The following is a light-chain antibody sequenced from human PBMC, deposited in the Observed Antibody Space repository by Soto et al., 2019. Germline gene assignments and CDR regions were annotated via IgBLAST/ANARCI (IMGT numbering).Light chain of an antibody. CDR2: DVS. CDR1: SSDIGDYNY. CDR3: SSSRTTTPLVV. V-gene: IGLV2-14*01. J-gene: IGLJ3*02. Sequence: QSALTQPASVSGSPGQSITISCTGTSSDIGDYNYVSWYQQYPGKVPKLVIYDVSHRPSGVSNRFSGSKSGNTASLTISGLQAEDEADYLGSSSRTTTPLVVFGGGSKVTVL.